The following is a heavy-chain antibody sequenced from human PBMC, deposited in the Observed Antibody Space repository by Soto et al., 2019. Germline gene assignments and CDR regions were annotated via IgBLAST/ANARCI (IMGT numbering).Heavy chain of an antibody. J-gene: IGHJ6*02. CDR2: MNPNSGNT. CDR3: ARNYDYVWGSYRWHYYYGMDV. CDR1: GYTFTSYD. Sequence: WASVKVSCKASGYTFTSYDINWVRQATGQGLEWMGWMNPNSGNTGYAQKFQGRVTMTRNTSISTAYMELSSLRSEDTAVYYCARNYDYVWGSYRWHYYYGMDVWGQGTTVTVSS. V-gene: IGHV1-8*01. D-gene: IGHD3-16*02.